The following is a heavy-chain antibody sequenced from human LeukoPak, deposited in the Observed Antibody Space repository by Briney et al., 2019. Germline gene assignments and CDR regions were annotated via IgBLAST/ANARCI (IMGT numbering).Heavy chain of an antibody. CDR1: GYSSTYVFTTYP. CDR2: INLRGDAT. D-gene: IGHD2-8*01. CDR3: ARKWSSRDWFDP. J-gene: IGHJ5*02. V-gene: IGHV1-46*01. Sequence: ASVKVSCKASGYSSTYVFTTYPIHWVRQAPGQGVEWLGMINLRGDATIYAQKFQGRVTLTSDSSTTTVYMELSSLKSDDTGLYYCARKWSSRDWFDPWGQGTLVTVSS.